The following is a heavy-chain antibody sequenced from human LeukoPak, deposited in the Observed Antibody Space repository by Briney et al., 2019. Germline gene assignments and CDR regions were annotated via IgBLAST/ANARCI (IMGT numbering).Heavy chain of an antibody. V-gene: IGHV4-59*01. CDR3: ATGRDVYGSEY. Sequence: SETLSLTCTFPGGFLTYYYWTWIRQVPGEGLEWLGYVFHSGTTNYNPSLKSRVAISLDTTKTQFSLKLSSVTAADTAVYYCATGRDVYGSEYWGQGTLVTVSS. J-gene: IGHJ4*02. D-gene: IGHD3-10*01. CDR2: VFHSGTT. CDR1: GGFLTYYY.